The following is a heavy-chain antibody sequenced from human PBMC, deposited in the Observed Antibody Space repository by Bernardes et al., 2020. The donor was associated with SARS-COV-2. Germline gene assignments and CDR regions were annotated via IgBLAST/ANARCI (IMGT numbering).Heavy chain of an antibody. CDR1: GFTFTSSA. CDR3: AATAAYGEPFRYYYYGMDV. J-gene: IGHJ6*02. Sequence: KISCNASGFTFTSSAVQWVRQARGQRLEWIGWIVVGSGNTNYAQTFQERVTITRDMSTSTAYMELSSLRSEDTAVYYCAATAAYGEPFRYYYYGMDVWGQGTTVTVSS. D-gene: IGHD4-17*01. CDR2: IVVGSGNT. V-gene: IGHV1-58*01.